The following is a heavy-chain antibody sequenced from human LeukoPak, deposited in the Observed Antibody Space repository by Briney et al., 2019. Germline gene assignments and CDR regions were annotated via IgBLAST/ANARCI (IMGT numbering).Heavy chain of an antibody. CDR1: GGSISSYY. Sequence: SETLSLTCTVSGGSISSYYWSWIRQPPGKGLEWIGYIYYSGSTIYNPSLKSRVTISVDTSKNQFSLKLSSVTAADTAVYYCARHSKDSSSWYYLGTKYYSREDKYYFDYWGQGTLVTVSS. V-gene: IGHV4-59*08. CDR3: ARHSKDSSSWYYLGTKYYSREDKYYFDY. CDR2: IYYSGST. J-gene: IGHJ4*02. D-gene: IGHD6-13*01.